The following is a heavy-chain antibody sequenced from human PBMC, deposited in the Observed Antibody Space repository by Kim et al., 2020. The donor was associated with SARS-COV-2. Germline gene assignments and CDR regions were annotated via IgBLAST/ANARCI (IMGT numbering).Heavy chain of an antibody. CDR1: GFTFSSYA. Sequence: GGSLRLSCAASGFTFSSYAMSWVRQAPGKGLEWVSAISGSGGSTYYADSVKGRFTISRDNSKNTLYLQMNSLRAEDTAVYYCAKDRPLGYFDWSIYFDYWGQGTLVTVSS. D-gene: IGHD3-9*01. V-gene: IGHV3-23*01. CDR2: ISGSGGST. CDR3: AKDRPLGYFDWSIYFDY. J-gene: IGHJ4*02.